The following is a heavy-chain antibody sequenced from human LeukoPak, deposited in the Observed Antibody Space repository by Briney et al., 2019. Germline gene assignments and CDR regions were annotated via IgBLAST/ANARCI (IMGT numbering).Heavy chain of an antibody. Sequence: PSETLSLTCAVYGGSFSGYYWSWIRQPPGKGLEWIGEINHSGSTNYNPSLKSRVTISVDTSKNQFSLKLSSVTAADTAVYYCARGRPRRGYSYGPKAFDIWGQGTMVTVSS. CDR3: ARGRPRRGYSYGPKAFDI. CDR1: GGSFSGYY. CDR2: INHSGST. J-gene: IGHJ3*02. D-gene: IGHD5-18*01. V-gene: IGHV4-34*01.